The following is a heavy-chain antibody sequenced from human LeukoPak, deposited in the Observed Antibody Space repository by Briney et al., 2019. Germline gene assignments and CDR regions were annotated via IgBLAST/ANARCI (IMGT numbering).Heavy chain of an antibody. J-gene: IGHJ4*02. Sequence: KSGESLQISCKGSGYIFTSYWIGWVRPLPGKGLEWMGIIYPGDSDTRYSPSFQGQVTISADKSISTAYLQWSSLKASDTAMYYCARVMVRGVIPDYWGQGTLVTVSS. D-gene: IGHD3-10*01. CDR3: ARVMVRGVIPDY. CDR2: IYPGDSDT. CDR1: GYIFTSYW. V-gene: IGHV5-51*01.